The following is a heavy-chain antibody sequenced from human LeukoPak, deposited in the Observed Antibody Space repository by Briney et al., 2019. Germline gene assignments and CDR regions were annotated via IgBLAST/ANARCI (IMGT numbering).Heavy chain of an antibody. CDR3: ARGYGGYDPLDY. J-gene: IGHJ4*02. Sequence: SETLSLTCAVYGGSFSGYYWSWIRQPPGKGLEWIGEINHSGSTNYNPSLKSRVTISVDTSKNQFSLKLSSVTAADTAVYYCARGYGGYDPLDYWGQGTLVTVSS. CDR2: INHSGST. V-gene: IGHV4-34*01. D-gene: IGHD5-12*01. CDR1: GGSFSGYY.